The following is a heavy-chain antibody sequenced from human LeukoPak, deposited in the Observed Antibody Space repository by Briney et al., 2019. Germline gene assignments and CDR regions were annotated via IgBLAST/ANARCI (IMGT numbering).Heavy chain of an antibody. Sequence: GGSLKLSCAASGFTFSNYSMNWVRQAPGKGLGWVSSISSSSSYIYYADSVKGRFTISRDNAKNSLYLQMNSLRAEDTAVYYCARDVPYYYESSGYYSLGFDIWGQGTMVTVSS. CDR2: ISSSSSYI. CDR3: ARDVPYYYESSGYYSLGFDI. V-gene: IGHV3-21*01. D-gene: IGHD3-22*01. CDR1: GFTFSNYS. J-gene: IGHJ3*02.